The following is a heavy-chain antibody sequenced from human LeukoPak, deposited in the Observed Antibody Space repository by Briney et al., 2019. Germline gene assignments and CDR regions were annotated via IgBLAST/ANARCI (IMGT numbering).Heavy chain of an antibody. CDR2: ISSSSSYI. Sequence: GGSLRLSCAASGFTFKTYTMLWVRQAPGMGLEWVSSISSSSSYIFYADSVKGRFTISRDNAKNSLYLQMNSLRAEDTAVYYCARDRGSSWPNYYYYYMDVWGKGTTVTVSS. CDR1: GFTFKTYT. D-gene: IGHD6-13*01. J-gene: IGHJ6*03. V-gene: IGHV3-21*01. CDR3: ARDRGSSWPNYYYYYMDV.